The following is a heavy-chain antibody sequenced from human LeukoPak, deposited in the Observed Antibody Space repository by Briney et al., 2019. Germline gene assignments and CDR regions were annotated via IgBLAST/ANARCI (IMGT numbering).Heavy chain of an antibody. CDR2: IYYSGST. J-gene: IGHJ5*02. V-gene: IGHV4-30-2*03. CDR3: ARHDYDYVWGSYRCNWFDP. Sequence: SETLSLTCAVSGGSISSGGYSWSWIRQPPGKGLEWIGYIYYSGSTYYNPSLKSRVTISVDTSKNQFSLKLSSVTAADTAVYYCARHDYDYVWGSYRCNWFDPWGQGTLVTVSS. CDR1: GGSISSGGYS. D-gene: IGHD3-16*02.